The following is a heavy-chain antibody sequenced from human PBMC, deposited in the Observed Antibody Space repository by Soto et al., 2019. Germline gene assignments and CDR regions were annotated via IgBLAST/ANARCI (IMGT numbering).Heavy chain of an antibody. CDR2: VFYTGFT. Sequence: PAETLSLTCSFYVGSISGSYYYWCWLLQSPGKGPDLIVSVFYTGFTSYNPSLESRVSVSVDTSKNQFSLKVSGVSAADTAVYYCATSQKGYNWNYFDHWGQGALVTVSS. CDR1: VGSISGSYYY. CDR3: ATSQKGYNWNYFDH. V-gene: IGHV4-39*01. J-gene: IGHJ4*02. D-gene: IGHD1-20*01.